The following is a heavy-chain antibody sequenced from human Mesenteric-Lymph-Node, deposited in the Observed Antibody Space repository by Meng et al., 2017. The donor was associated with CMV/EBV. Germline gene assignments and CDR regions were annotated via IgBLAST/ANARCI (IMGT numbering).Heavy chain of an antibody. CDR2: ISSSSSYI. D-gene: IGHD2-2*02. CDR1: GFTFDDYG. CDR3: ARDRLIVVVPAAIGNYYYYGMDV. Sequence: GESLKISCAASGFTFDDYGMSWVRQAPGKGLEWVSSISSSSSYIYYADSVKGRFTISRDNAKNSLYLQMNSLRAEDTAVYYCARDRLIVVVPAAIGNYYYYGMDVWGQGTTVTVSS. J-gene: IGHJ6*02. V-gene: IGHV3-21*01.